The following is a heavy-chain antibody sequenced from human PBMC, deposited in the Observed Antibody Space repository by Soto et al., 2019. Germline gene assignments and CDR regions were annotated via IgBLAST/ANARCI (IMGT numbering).Heavy chain of an antibody. Sequence: QVTLKESGPVLVKPTETLTLRCTVSGLSITDSEMGVSWIRQPPGKALQWLAHIDSSGEKSYRTFLKSRLTISKYTSKSQIVLIMTNMDPAYTATYYCARRHLAVAVSPWFDPWGQGILVTVSS. CDR2: IDSSGEK. CDR3: ARRHLAVAVSPWFDP. CDR1: GLSITDSEMG. V-gene: IGHV2-26*01. D-gene: IGHD3-16*01. J-gene: IGHJ5*02.